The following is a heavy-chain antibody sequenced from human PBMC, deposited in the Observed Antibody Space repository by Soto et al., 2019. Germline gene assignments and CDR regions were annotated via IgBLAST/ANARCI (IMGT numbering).Heavy chain of an antibody. CDR2: IDSRGGST. D-gene: IGHD2-21*01. CDR1: GLTFNIYA. Sequence: EVQLLESGGGLVQPGGSLRLSCAASGLTFNIYAFNWVRQAPGKGLEWVSFIDSRGGSTYYADSVKSRFTISRDNTINTRFLQMNSLRADDTAVYYCAKRAGDGNRDSWGQGTLVTVSS. V-gene: IGHV3-23*03. J-gene: IGHJ5*02. CDR3: AKRAGDGNRDS.